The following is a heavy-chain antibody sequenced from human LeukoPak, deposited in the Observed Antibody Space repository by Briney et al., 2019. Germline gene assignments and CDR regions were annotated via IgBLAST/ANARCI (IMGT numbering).Heavy chain of an antibody. CDR2: ISYTGST. V-gene: IGHV4-59*01. Sequence: PSETLSLTCTVSGGSINRYYWSWIRQPPGKGLEWLGYISYTGSTNYNPSLKSRVTISVDTFKNQFSLKLSSVTAADTAVYYCARLYASGNYWVDFWGQGTLVIVSS. CDR1: GGSINRYY. D-gene: IGHD3-10*01. J-gene: IGHJ4*02. CDR3: ARLYASGNYWVDF.